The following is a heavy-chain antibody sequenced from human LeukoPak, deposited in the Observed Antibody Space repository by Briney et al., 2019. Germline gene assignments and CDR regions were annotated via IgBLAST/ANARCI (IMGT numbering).Heavy chain of an antibody. CDR2: IKQDGNEK. CDR1: GFTFNSYW. J-gene: IGHJ4*02. Sequence: GGSLRLSCAASGFTFNSYWMSWVRQAPGKGLEWVANIKQDGNEKYYVDSVKGRFTISRDNAKNSLYLQMNSLRAEDTAVYYSARGRGVEYWGQVTLVTVSS. V-gene: IGHV3-7*01. CDR3: ARGRGVEY. D-gene: IGHD2-15*01.